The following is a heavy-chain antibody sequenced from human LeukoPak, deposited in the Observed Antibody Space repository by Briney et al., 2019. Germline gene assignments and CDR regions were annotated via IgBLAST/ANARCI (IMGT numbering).Heavy chain of an antibody. CDR3: ARDRFRRDGYNYGRDGAFDI. Sequence: GGSLRPSCAASGFTFSDFVMHGVPQAPGKGLGWVSVIYSGGSTYYADSLEGRFTISRDNSKNTLYLQMNSLRAEDTAVYYCARDRFRRDGYNYGRDGAFDIWGQGTMVTVSS. CDR1: GFTFSDFV. V-gene: IGHV3-66*01. D-gene: IGHD5-24*01. CDR2: IYSGGST. J-gene: IGHJ3*02.